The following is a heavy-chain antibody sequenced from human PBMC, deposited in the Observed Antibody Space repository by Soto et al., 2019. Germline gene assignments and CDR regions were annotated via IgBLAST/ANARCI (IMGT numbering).Heavy chain of an antibody. J-gene: IGHJ5*02. D-gene: IGHD6-6*01. CDR2: SYYSGTT. Sequence: SETLSLTCTVSGGSITSYYWNWIRQSPGKGLEWIGYSYYSGTTNYNPSLQSRATISVDTSKNQFALKLSSVTAADTAVYYCAGYSSSPVWFDPWGQGTLVTVSS. CDR3: AGYSSSPVWFDP. V-gene: IGHV4-59*08. CDR1: GGSITSYY.